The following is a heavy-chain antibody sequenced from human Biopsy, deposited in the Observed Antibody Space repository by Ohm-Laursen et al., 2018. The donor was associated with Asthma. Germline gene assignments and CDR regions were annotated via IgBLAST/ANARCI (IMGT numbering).Heavy chain of an antibody. CDR2: INSVFGTT. Sequence: SVKVSCKSLGGTFNAYVIGWVRQAPGQGLEWMGGINSVFGTTTYPQKLQDRVTITADDSTSTVYMELSSLRSEDTAVYYCARKAGSCISRTCYSLDFWGQGTLVTVSS. J-gene: IGHJ4*02. CDR3: ARKAGSCISRTCYSLDF. D-gene: IGHD2-2*01. V-gene: IGHV1-69*13. CDR1: GGTFNAYV.